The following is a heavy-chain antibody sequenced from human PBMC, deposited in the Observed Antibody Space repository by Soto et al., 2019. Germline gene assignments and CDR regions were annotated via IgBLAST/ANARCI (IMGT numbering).Heavy chain of an antibody. CDR3: ARDWGQQWLAYGMDV. Sequence: QVQLVQSGAEVKKPGASVKVSCKASGYTFTNYGISWVRQAPGQGLEWMGWISTYNGHTTSAQKLQCRVTMTTDTSTNTAYMELRSLRSDDTAVYYCARDWGQQWLAYGMDVWGQGTTVTVSS. D-gene: IGHD6-19*01. J-gene: IGHJ6*02. CDR1: GYTFTNYG. CDR2: ISTYNGHT. V-gene: IGHV1-18*01.